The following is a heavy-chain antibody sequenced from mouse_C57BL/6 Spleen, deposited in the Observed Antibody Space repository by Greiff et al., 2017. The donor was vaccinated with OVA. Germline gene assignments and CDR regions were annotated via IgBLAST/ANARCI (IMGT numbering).Heavy chain of an antibody. CDR3: ARSGLSYPPDY. J-gene: IGHJ2*01. D-gene: IGHD3-1*01. CDR2: INPSTGGT. CDR1: GYSFTGYY. Sequence: VQLQQSGPELVKPGASVKISCKASGYSFTGYYMNWVKQSPEKSLEWIGEINPSTGGTTYNQKFKAKATLTVDKSSSTAYMQLKSLTSEDSAVYYCARSGLSYPPDYWGQGTTLTVSS. V-gene: IGHV1-42*01.